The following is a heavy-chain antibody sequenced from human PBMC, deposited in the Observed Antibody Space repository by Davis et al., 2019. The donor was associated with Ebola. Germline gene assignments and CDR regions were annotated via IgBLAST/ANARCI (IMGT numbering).Heavy chain of an antibody. V-gene: IGHV3-30*04. D-gene: IGHD3-10*01. CDR3: ARDRFSGLIDY. Sequence: GESLKISCAASGFTFSSYAMHWVRRAPGKGLEWVAVISYDGSNKYYADSVKGRFTISRDNSKNTLYLQMNSLRAEDTAVYYCARDRFSGLIDYWGQGTLVTVSS. J-gene: IGHJ4*02. CDR1: GFTFSSYA. CDR2: ISYDGSNK.